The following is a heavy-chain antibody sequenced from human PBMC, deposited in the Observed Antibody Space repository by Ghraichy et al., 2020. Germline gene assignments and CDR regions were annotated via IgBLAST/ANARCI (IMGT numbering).Heavy chain of an antibody. CDR3: ARVPDIVVRYFDY. Sequence: ASVKVSCKASGYTFTGYYMHWVRQAPGQGLEWMGWINPNSGGTNYAQKFQGRVTMTRDTSISTAYMELSRLRSDDTAVYYCARVPDIVVRYFDYWGQGTLVTVSS. CDR2: INPNSGGT. D-gene: IGHD2-2*01. V-gene: IGHV1-2*02. J-gene: IGHJ4*02. CDR1: GYTFTGYY.